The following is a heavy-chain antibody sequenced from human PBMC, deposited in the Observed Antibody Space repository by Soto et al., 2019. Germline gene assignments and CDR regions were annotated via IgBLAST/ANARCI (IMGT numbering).Heavy chain of an antibody. CDR1: GGSISSGSYY. CDR3: ARRGPLRSFDI. CDR2: IYYSGST. D-gene: IGHD3-16*01. J-gene: IGHJ3*02. V-gene: IGHV4-39*01. Sequence: SETLSLTCTVSGGSISSGSYYWGWIRQPPGKGLEWIGSIYYSGSTYYNPSLKSRVTISVDTSKNQFSLKLSSVTAADTVVYCCARRGPLRSFDIWGQGTMVTVSS.